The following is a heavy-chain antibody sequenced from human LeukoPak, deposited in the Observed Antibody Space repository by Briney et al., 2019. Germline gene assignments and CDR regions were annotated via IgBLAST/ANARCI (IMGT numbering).Heavy chain of an antibody. D-gene: IGHD1-26*01. CDR1: GGTFNSYA. CDR2: IIPIFGTA. Sequence: ASVKVSCKASGGTFNSYAISWVRQAPGQGAEWMGGIIPIFGTANYAQKFQGRVTITADESTSTAYMELSSLRSEGTAVYYCAKSLVGAAYYYYMDVWGKGTTVTVSS. J-gene: IGHJ6*03. V-gene: IGHV1-69*13. CDR3: AKSLVGAAYYYYMDV.